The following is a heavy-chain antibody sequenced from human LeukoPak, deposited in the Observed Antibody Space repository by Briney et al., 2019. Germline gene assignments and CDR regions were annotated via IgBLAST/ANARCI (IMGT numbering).Heavy chain of an antibody. D-gene: IGHD3-9*01. V-gene: IGHV3-21*01. J-gene: IGHJ4*02. CDR1: GFTFSIYS. Sequence: GGSLRLSCAASGFTFSIYSMNWVRQAPGKGLEWVSSISSSSSYIYYADSVKGRFTISRDNAKNSLYLQMNSLRAEDTAVYYCARDRGAHYDILTGYPGVYYLDYWGQGTLVTVSS. CDR3: ARDRGAHYDILTGYPGVYYLDY. CDR2: ISSSSSYI.